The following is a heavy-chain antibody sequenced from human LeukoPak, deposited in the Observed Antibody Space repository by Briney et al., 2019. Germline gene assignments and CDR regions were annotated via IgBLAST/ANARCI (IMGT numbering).Heavy chain of an antibody. D-gene: IGHD2-21*02. CDR1: GFTFSSYA. V-gene: IGHV3-30*04. J-gene: IGHJ4*02. CDR3: ARDVWDIVVVTASWGSGYFDY. Sequence: GGSLRLSCAASGFTFSSYAMHWVRQAPGKGLEWVAVISYDGSNKYYADSVKGRFTISRDNSKNTLYLQMNSLRDEDTAVYYCARDVWDIVVVTASWGSGYFDYWGQGTLVTVSS. CDR2: ISYDGSNK.